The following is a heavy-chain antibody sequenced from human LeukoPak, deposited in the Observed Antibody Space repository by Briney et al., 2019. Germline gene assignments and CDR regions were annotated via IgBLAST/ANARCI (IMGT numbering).Heavy chain of an antibody. CDR2: IYSSGST. CDR3: ARETSSGWSEHFDY. V-gene: IGHV4-4*07. J-gene: IGHJ4*02. D-gene: IGHD6-19*01. CDR1: GGSISSYY. Sequence: SETLSLTCTVSGGSISSYYWSWIRQPAGKGLEWIGRIYSSGSTNYNPSLKSRVTMSVDTSKNQFSQRLSSVTAADTAVYYCARETSSGWSEHFDYWGQGSLVTVSS.